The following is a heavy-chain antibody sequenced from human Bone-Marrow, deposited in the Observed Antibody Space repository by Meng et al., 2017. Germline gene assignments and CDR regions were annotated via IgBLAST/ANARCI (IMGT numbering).Heavy chain of an antibody. V-gene: IGHV3-21*04. Sequence: GESLKISCAASGFTFSSYSMNWVRQAPGEGLEWVSSISSSSSYIYYADSVKGRFTISRDNSKNTLYLQMNSLRAEDTAVYYCAKDRSITMVRGVINFFDYWGQGTLVTVSS. J-gene: IGHJ4*02. CDR2: ISSSSSYI. CDR1: GFTFSSYS. CDR3: AKDRSITMVRGVINFFDY. D-gene: IGHD3-10*01.